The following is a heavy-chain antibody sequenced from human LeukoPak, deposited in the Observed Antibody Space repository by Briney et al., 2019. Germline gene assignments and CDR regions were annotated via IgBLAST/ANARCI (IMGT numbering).Heavy chain of an antibody. V-gene: IGHV3-23*01. J-gene: IGHJ4*02. CDR2: ISGDGGST. CDR3: ATLRARDY. CDR1: GFIFSTSA. Sequence: PGGSLRLSCAASGFIFSTSAMNWVRQAPGKGLEWVSTISGDGGSTYYADSVRGRFTISRDISKNTLYLQLNSLRAEDTAVYYCATLRARDYWGRGTLVTVSS.